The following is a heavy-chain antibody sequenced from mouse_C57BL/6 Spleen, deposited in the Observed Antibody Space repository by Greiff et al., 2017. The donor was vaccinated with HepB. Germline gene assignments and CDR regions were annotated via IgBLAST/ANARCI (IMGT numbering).Heavy chain of an antibody. CDR2: IYPSDSET. D-gene: IGHD1-1*01. Sequence: VQLQQPGAELVRPGSSVKLSCKASGYTFTSYWMDWVKQRPGQGLEWIGNIYPSDSETHYNQKFKDKATLTVDKSSSTAYMQLSSLTSEDSAVYDCARNSLITTVVAPPVWGTGTTVTVSS. V-gene: IGHV1-61*01. J-gene: IGHJ1*03. CDR3: ARNSLITTVVAPPV. CDR1: GYTFTSYW.